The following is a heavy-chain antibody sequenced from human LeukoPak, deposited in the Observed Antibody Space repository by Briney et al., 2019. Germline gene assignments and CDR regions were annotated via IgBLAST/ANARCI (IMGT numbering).Heavy chain of an antibody. V-gene: IGHV4-59*08. D-gene: IGHD1-1*01. CDR1: GGSISSYF. CDR3: ARHLEGKFDY. Sequence: SETLSLTCTVSGGSISSYFWSWIRQPPGKGLEWIGNIYYSGSTNYNPSPKSRVTISVDTSKNQFSLKLTSVTAADTAVYYCARHLEGKFDYWGQGTLVTVSS. CDR2: IYYSGST. J-gene: IGHJ4*02.